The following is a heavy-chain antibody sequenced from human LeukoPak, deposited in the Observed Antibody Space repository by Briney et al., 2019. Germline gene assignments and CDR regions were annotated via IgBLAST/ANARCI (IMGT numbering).Heavy chain of an antibody. V-gene: IGHV1-24*01. CDR2: FDREDGET. CDR1: GYTLTELS. CDR3: APTVPAPSEYFQH. D-gene: IGHD4-11*01. Sequence: ASVKVSWKVSGYTLTELSMHWVRQAPGKGLEWMGGFDREDGETIYAQKFQGRVTMTEDTPTDTAYMELSSLRSEDTAVYYCAPTVPAPSEYFQHWGQGPLVTVSS. J-gene: IGHJ1*01.